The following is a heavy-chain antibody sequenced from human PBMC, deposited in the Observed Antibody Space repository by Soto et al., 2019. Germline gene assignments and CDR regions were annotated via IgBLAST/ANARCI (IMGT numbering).Heavy chain of an antibody. Sequence: EVQLVESGGGLVKPGGSLRLSCAASGFTFSSYSMNWVRQAPGKGLEWVSSISSSSSYIYYADSVKGRFTISRDNAKNSLYLQMNSLRAEDTAVYYCARDAAIVYDYGGNFHFDYWGQGTLVTVSS. CDR2: ISSSSSYI. CDR1: GFTFSSYS. V-gene: IGHV3-21*01. J-gene: IGHJ4*02. CDR3: ARDAAIVYDYGGNFHFDY. D-gene: IGHD4-17*01.